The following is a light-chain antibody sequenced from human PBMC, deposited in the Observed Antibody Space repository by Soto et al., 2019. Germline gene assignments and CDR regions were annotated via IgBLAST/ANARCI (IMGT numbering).Light chain of an antibody. Sequence: QSVLTQPASVSGSPGQSITISCTGTSSDVGSYNFVSWYQQHPGKAPRLIIYEVNIRPSGVSYRFSGSKSGNTASLTISGLQAEDEADYYCSSYTSSSTLVFGTGTKVTVL. CDR2: EVN. CDR3: SSYTSSSTLV. CDR1: SSDVGSYNF. J-gene: IGLJ1*01. V-gene: IGLV2-14*01.